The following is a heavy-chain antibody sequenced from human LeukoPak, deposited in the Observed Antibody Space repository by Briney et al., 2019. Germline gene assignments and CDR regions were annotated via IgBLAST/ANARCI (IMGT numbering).Heavy chain of an antibody. J-gene: IGHJ4*02. CDR2: FDPEDGET. D-gene: IGHD2-21*02. Sequence: ASVKVSCKVSGYTLTELSMHWARQAPGKGLEWMGGFDPEDGETIYAQKFQGRVTMTEDTSTDTAYMELGSLRSEDTAVYYCATMRAYCGGDCQFFDYWGQGTLVTVSS. CDR1: GYTLTELS. V-gene: IGHV1-24*01. CDR3: ATMRAYCGGDCQFFDY.